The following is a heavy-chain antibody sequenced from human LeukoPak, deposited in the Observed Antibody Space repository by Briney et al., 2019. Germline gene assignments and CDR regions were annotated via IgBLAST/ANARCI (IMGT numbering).Heavy chain of an antibody. CDR3: ARDSGANWFDP. D-gene: IGHD3-10*01. CDR2: IIPNTGGT. CDR1: GYTFTGYY. J-gene: IGHJ5*02. V-gene: IGHV1-2*02. Sequence: ASVKVSCKASGYTFTGYYMHWVRQAPGQGLEWMGWIIPNTGGTNYAQKFQGRVTMTRDTSISTAYMELNNLRSDDTAVYYCARDSGANWFDPWGQGTLVTVPS.